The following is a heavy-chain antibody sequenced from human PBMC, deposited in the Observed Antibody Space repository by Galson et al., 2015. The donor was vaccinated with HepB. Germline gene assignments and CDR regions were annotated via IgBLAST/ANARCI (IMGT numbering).Heavy chain of an antibody. CDR3: ARDTVHTGITGSPPVDY. V-gene: IGHV1-18*01. CDR2: ISAYNGNT. J-gene: IGHJ4*02. CDR1: GYTFTNYG. D-gene: IGHD1-20*01. Sequence: SVKVSCKASGYTFTNYGISWVRQAPGQGLEWMGWISAYNGNTNYAQKLQDRVTMTTDTSTSTAYMELRSLRSDDTAVYYCARDTVHTGITGSPPVDYWGLRTVVTVA.